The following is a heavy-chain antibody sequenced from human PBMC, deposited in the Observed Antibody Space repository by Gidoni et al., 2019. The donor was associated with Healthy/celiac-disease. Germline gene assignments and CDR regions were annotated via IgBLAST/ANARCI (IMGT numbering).Heavy chain of an antibody. CDR1: GFTFSSYW. CDR2: IKQDGSEK. V-gene: IGHV3-7*03. CDR3: AREEGYYYDSSIAFDI. J-gene: IGHJ3*02. Sequence: EVQLVESGGGLVQPGGSLRLSCAASGFTFSSYWMSWVRQAPGKGLEWVANIKQDGSEKYYVDSVKGRFTISRDNAKNSLYLQMNSLRAEDTAVYYCAREEGYYYDSSIAFDIWGQGTMVTVSS. D-gene: IGHD3-22*01.